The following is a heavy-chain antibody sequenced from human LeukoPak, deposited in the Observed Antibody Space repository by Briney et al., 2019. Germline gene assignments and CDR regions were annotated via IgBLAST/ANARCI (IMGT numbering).Heavy chain of an antibody. V-gene: IGHV3-30-3*01. CDR3: ARDRSANSRVYYFDY. Sequence: TGMSLGLSCAASGFTFSAYAMHWVRQAPGKGLEWVAIISYDGNIKYQADSVKGRFTISRDDSKNTLYLQMNSLRAEDTAVYYCARDRSANSRVYYFDYWGQGTLVTVSS. J-gene: IGHJ4*02. D-gene: IGHD4/OR15-4a*01. CDR2: ISYDGNIK. CDR1: GFTFSAYA.